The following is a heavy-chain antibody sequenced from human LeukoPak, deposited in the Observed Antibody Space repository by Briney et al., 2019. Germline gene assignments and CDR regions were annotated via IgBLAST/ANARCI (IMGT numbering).Heavy chain of an antibody. CDR3: ARGYYGDYYFDL. V-gene: IGHV3-74*01. J-gene: IGHJ4*02. CDR2: ISSDGSGS. CDR1: GFSFSSYW. D-gene: IGHD4-17*01. Sequence: GGSLRLSFAAFGFSFSSYWMHWGAQAPGKGLGWVSRISSDGSGSTYADSVKGRFTISRDNDKNTLYLQMNSLRAEDTAVYYCARGYYGDYYFDLWGQGTLVIVSS.